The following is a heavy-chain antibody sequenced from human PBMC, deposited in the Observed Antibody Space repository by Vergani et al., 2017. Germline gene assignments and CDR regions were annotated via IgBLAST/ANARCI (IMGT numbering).Heavy chain of an antibody. CDR2: IDVKVNS. J-gene: IGHJ3*02. CDR3: VRVLETSYILGAVDI. D-gene: IGHD2-21*01. V-gene: IGHV4-61*02. Sequence: QAQLQESGPRLVKPSQTLSLTCSFSGGSLDIHSQTWGCLRQPAGEGLEWIGLIDVKVNSNFSPSLESRVTMSADASRGRFSLNLRSVTTSDTAVYYCVRVLETSYILGAVDIWGQGIKVTVSS. CDR1: GGSLDIHSQT.